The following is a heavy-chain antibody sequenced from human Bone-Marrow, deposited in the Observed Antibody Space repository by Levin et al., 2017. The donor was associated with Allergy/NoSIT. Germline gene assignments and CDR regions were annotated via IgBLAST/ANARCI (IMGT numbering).Heavy chain of an antibody. D-gene: IGHD3-10*01. CDR3: AREGDRSSTEAFDC. Sequence: HAGGSLRLSCAASGFTFSRYWIHWVRQTPAKGLVWVARINSDGTGTRYADSVKGRFTISRDNGKNTLYLQMSSLRAEDTGVYYCAREGDRSSTEAFDCWGQGTLVTVSS. CDR1: GFTFSRYW. V-gene: IGHV3-74*01. J-gene: IGHJ4*02. CDR2: INSDGTGT.